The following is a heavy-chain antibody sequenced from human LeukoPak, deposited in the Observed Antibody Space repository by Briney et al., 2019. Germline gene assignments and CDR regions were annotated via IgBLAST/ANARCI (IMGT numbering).Heavy chain of an antibody. J-gene: IGHJ4*02. V-gene: IGHV4-61*01. D-gene: IGHD3-22*01. CDR3: ARDEYYYDSRGYSYYFDY. CDR2: IYYTGST. CDR1: GGSVSSASYY. Sequence: PSETLSLTCAVSGGSVSSASYYWTWIRQPPGKGLEWIGYIYYTGSTNYNPSLKSRVTISADTSKNQFSLRLSSVTAADTAVYYCARDEYYYDSRGYSYYFDYWGQGTLVTASS.